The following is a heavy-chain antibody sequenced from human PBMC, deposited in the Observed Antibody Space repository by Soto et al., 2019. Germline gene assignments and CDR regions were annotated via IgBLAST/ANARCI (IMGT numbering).Heavy chain of an antibody. J-gene: IGHJ4*02. CDR2: ISGSGGST. D-gene: IGHD3-22*01. CDR3: AAPPNYYDSSGYRDY. CDR1: GFTFSSYA. Sequence: EVQLLESGGGLVQPGGSLRLSCAASGFTFSSYAMSWVRQAPGKGLEWVSAISGSGGSTYYADSVKGRFTISRDNSKNTLYLQINSLRAEDTAVYYCAAPPNYYDSSGYRDYWGQGTLVTVSS. V-gene: IGHV3-23*01.